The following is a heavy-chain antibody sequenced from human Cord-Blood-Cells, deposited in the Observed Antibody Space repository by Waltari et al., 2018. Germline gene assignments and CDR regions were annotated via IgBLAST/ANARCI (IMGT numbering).Heavy chain of an antibody. CDR1: GGSFSGYY. V-gene: IGHV4-34*01. D-gene: IGHD2-15*01. Sequence: QVQLQQWGAGLLKPSETLSLTCAVYGGSFSGYYWSWIRQPPGKGLEWIGEINHSGITNYNPSLKSRVTISVDTSKNQFSLKLSSVTAADTAVYYCARGPKGYCSGGSCYYYYGMDVWGQGTTVTVSS. CDR3: ARGPKGYCSGGSCYYYYGMDV. J-gene: IGHJ6*02. CDR2: INHSGIT.